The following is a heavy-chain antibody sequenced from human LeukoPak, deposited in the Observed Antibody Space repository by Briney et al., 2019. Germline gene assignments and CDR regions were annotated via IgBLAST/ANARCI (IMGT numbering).Heavy chain of an antibody. D-gene: IGHD6-13*01. CDR2: IVPMFGTT. J-gene: IGHJ3*02. CDR1: GGTFTNYA. CDR3: ARDRPCSSSWHDAFDI. V-gene: IGHV1-69*05. Sequence: SVKVSCKASGGTFTNYAITWVRQAPGQGLEWMGGIVPMFGTTNYAQKFQGRVTITTDKSTTTSYMELSSLRSEDTAVYYCARDRPCSSSWHDAFDIWGGGTMVTVSS.